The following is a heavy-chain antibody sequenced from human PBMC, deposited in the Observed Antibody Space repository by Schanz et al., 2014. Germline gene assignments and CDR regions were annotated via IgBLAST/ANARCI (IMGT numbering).Heavy chain of an antibody. CDR2: MNPNSGNP. CDR1: RYTFNTYG. J-gene: IGHJ5*02. D-gene: IGHD2-2*01. Sequence: GPEVKEPGASVKVSCEASRYTFNTYGLNWVRQAPGQGLEWLGWMNPNSGNPGFAQKFRGRVTMTTDTSTGTAYMELRSLRSDDTAVYYCARDRRRYCSTASCLHDNWFDPWGQGTLVIVPS. V-gene: IGHV1-18*01. CDR3: ARDRRRYCSTASCLHDNWFDP.